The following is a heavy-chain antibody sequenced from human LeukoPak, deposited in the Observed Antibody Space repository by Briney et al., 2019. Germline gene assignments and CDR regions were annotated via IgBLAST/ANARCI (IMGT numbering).Heavy chain of an antibody. CDR1: RYIFTGYY. V-gene: IGHV1-2*02. D-gene: IGHD3-9*01. J-gene: IGHJ4*02. Sequence: ASVKVSGKASRYIFTGYYMHWVRQAPGQGLEWMGWINPNSGGTNYAQKFQGRVTMTRDTSISTAYMELSRLRSDDTAVYYCVSGYGLGSYYWGQGTLVTVSS. CDR2: INPNSGGT. CDR3: VSGYGLGSYY.